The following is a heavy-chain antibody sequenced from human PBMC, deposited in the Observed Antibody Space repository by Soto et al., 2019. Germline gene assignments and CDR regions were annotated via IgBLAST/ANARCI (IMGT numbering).Heavy chain of an antibody. CDR1: GGSISSYY. Sequence: SETLSLTCTVSGGSISSYYWSWIRQPPGKGLEWIGYIYYSGSTNYDPSLKSRVTISVDTSKNQFSLKLSSVTAADTAVYYCARRYGGNLDYWGQGTLVTVSS. CDR2: IYYSGST. V-gene: IGHV4-59*08. J-gene: IGHJ4*02. CDR3: ARRYGGNLDY. D-gene: IGHD1-26*01.